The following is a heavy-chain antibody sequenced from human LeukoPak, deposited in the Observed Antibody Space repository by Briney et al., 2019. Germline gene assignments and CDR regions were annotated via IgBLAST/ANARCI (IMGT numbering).Heavy chain of an antibody. J-gene: IGHJ5*02. CDR3: ARLAGYHRASGYNWFDP. Sequence: ASVKVSCKASGYTFTGYYMHWVRQAPGQGLEWMGWINPNSGGTNYAQKFQGRVTMTRDTSISTAYMELSRLRSDDTAVYYCARLAGYHRASGYNWFDPWGQGTLVTVSS. V-gene: IGHV1-2*02. D-gene: IGHD3-9*01. CDR2: INPNSGGT. CDR1: GYTFTGYY.